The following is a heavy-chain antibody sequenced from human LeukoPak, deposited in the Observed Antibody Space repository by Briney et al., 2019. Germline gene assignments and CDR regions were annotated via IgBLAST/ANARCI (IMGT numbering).Heavy chain of an antibody. J-gene: IGHJ6*03. CDR3: ARDPSNTGGYYFYMDV. CDR2: ISAYNGDN. V-gene: IGHV1-18*01. Sequence: ASVKLSCKASGYTFNMHSIIWVRQSPVQGLERMGWISAYNGDNKYEQKLQGRVTMTTDKSTSKAYMELRSLRSDNTAVYYCARDPSNTGGYYFYMDVWGKGTTVTVSS. CDR1: GYTFNMHS. D-gene: IGHD2-8*01.